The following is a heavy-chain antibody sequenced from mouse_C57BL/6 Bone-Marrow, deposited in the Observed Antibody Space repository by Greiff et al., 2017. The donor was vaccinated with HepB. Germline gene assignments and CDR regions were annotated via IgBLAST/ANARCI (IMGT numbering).Heavy chain of an antibody. Sequence: QVQLQQPGAELVKPGASVKMSCKASGYTFTSYWITWVKQRPGQGLEWIGDIYPGSGSTNYNEKFKSKATLTVDTSSSTAYMQLSSLTAEDSAVYYCARVYYYGSSYYFDDWGQGTTLTVSS. J-gene: IGHJ2*01. V-gene: IGHV1-55*01. CDR2: IYPGSGST. CDR3: ARVYYYGSSYYFDD. CDR1: GYTFTSYW. D-gene: IGHD1-1*01.